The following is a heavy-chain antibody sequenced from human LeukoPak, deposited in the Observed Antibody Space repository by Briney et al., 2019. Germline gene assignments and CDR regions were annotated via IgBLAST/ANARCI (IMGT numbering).Heavy chain of an antibody. CDR1: GFTFSNYW. CDR2: IKEDGSKK. Sequence: EGSLRLSCAASGFTFSNYWMTWVRQAPGKGLEWVATIKEDGSKKNYVDSLKCRFTISRDNAKNSLYLQMNSLRAEDTAVYYCAPPLDNYDGSGYHKGGDWGQGTLVTVSS. CDR3: APPLDNYDGSGYHKGGD. J-gene: IGHJ4*02. D-gene: IGHD3-22*01. V-gene: IGHV3-7*03.